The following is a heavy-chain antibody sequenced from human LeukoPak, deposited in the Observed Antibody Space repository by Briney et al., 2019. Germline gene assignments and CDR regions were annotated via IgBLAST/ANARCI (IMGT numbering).Heavy chain of an antibody. CDR1: GGTFSSYA. CDR3: AIGSSHYCSSTSCLDY. J-gene: IGHJ4*02. CDR2: IIPIFGTA. Sequence: SVKVSRKASGGTFSSYAISWVRQAPGQGLEWMGGIIPIFGTANYAQKFQGRVTITADESTSTAYMELSSLRSEDTAVYYCAIGSSHYCSSTSCLDYWGQGTLVTVSS. D-gene: IGHD2-2*01. V-gene: IGHV1-69*13.